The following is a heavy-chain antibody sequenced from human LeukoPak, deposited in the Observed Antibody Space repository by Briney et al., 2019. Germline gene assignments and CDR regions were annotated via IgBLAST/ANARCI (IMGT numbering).Heavy chain of an antibody. J-gene: IGHJ4*02. CDR1: GGSISSYY. D-gene: IGHD6-19*01. Sequence: SETLSLTRTVSGGSISSYYWNWIRQPPGKGLEWIGYIYYSGSTNYNPSLKSRVTISVDTSKNQFSLKLSSVTAADTAVYYCARVEGVSSGWYPFDYWGQGTLVTVSS. V-gene: IGHV4-59*01. CDR3: ARVEGVSSGWYPFDY. CDR2: IYYSGST.